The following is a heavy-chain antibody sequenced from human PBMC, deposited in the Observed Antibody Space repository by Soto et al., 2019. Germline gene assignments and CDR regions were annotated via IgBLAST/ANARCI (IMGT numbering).Heavy chain of an antibody. V-gene: IGHV3-30*03. D-gene: IGHD6-19*01. CDR1: GFSFSNHG. J-gene: IGHJ4*02. Sequence: QMQLVESGGGVVQPGRSLRLSCVASGFSFSNHGMHWVRQAPGKGLEWVAVISYDGSNKDYVESVKGRFTISRDNSKNTLYLQINSLRVKDTAVFYGARNSRATVAGAPDYWGQGTLVTVSS. CDR2: ISYDGSNK. CDR3: ARNSRATVAGAPDY.